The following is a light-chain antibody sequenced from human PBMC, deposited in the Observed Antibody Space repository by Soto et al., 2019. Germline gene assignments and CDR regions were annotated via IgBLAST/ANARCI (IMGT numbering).Light chain of an antibody. CDR3: QQSYSTPRT. CDR2: AAS. J-gene: IGKJ1*01. V-gene: IGKV1-39*01. Sequence: DIQMTQSPSSLSASVGDRVSITCRASQSISSYLNWYQQKPGKAPKLLIYAASSLQSGVPSRFSGSGSGTDFTLTISSLQPEDFATYYSQQSYSTPRTFGQGTKVDI. CDR1: QSISSY.